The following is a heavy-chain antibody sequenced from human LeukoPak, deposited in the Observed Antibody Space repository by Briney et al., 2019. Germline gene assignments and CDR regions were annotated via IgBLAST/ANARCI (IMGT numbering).Heavy chain of an antibody. D-gene: IGHD3-10*01. Sequence: GGSLRLSCAAAGFTFTTYWMGWVRQAPGKGLGWVANINQDGSEKYYVDSVKGRFTISRDNAKNSLYLQMDSLRAEDAAVYYCARPLKYYYGSETFFWFDPWGQGTLVTVSS. CDR2: INQDGSEK. J-gene: IGHJ5*02. CDR3: ARPLKYYYGSETFFWFDP. CDR1: GFTFTTYW. V-gene: IGHV3-7*01.